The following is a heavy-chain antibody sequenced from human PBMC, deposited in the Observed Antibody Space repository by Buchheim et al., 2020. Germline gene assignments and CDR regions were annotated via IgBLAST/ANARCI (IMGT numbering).Heavy chain of an antibody. Sequence: EVQLVESGGGLVQPGGSLRLSCAASGFTFSSYSMNWVRQAPGKGLEWVSYISSSSSTIYYADSVKGRFTIYRDNAKNSLYRQMNSLRAEDTAVYYCARVGVSEYQLLIDYWGQGTL. J-gene: IGHJ4*02. V-gene: IGHV3-48*01. CDR1: GFTFSSYS. CDR3: ARVGVSEYQLLIDY. CDR2: ISSSSSTI. D-gene: IGHD2-2*01.